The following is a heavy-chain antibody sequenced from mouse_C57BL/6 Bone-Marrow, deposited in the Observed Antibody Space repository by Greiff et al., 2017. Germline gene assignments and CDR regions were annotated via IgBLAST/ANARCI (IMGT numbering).Heavy chain of an antibody. J-gene: IGHJ1*03. Sequence: QVQLQQPGAELVKPGASVTMSCKASGYTFTSYWITWVQQRPGQGLEWIGDIYPGSGSTNYNEKFTIKAPLPVDTSSSTAYMQLSSLTSEDSAVYYCARPYYSNYWYFDVWGTGTTVTVSS. CDR1: GYTFTSYW. CDR3: ARPYYSNYWYFDV. V-gene: IGHV1-55*01. D-gene: IGHD2-5*01. CDR2: IYPGSGST.